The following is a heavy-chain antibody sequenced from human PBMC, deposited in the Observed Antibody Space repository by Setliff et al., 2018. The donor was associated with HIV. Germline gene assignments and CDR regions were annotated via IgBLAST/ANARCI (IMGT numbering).Heavy chain of an antibody. CDR1: GLSVGANY. Sequence: GGSLRLSCAVSGLSVGANYMSWVRQSPGKGLVWVSHSNSDGSSTTYADSVKGRLTISRDNAKNTLYLQMNSLRVEDTAVYHCARSPQGGYFDYWGQGTLVTVSS. J-gene: IGHJ4*03. CDR2: SNSDGSST. V-gene: IGHV3-74*03. CDR3: ARSPQGGYFDY.